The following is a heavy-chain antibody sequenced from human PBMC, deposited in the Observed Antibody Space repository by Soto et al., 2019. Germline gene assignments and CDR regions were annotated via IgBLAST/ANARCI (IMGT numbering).Heavy chain of an antibody. CDR1: GGSISSGDYY. J-gene: IGHJ6*02. Sequence: SETLSLTCTVSGGSISSGDYYWSWIRQPPGKGLEWIGYIYYSGSTYYNPSLRSRVTISVDTSKNQFSLKLSSVTAADTAVYYCARDLQYSRLFYGMDVWGQGTTVTVS. D-gene: IGHD6-13*01. CDR2: IYYSGST. V-gene: IGHV4-30-4*01. CDR3: ARDLQYSRLFYGMDV.